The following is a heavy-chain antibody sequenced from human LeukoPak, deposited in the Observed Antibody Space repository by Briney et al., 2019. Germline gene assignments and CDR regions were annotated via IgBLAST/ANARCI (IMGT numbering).Heavy chain of an antibody. CDR1: GGSISYYY. CDR2: MYPGGGT. D-gene: IGHD4-17*01. CDR3: ARDAGTTVTLVSFDY. J-gene: IGHJ4*02. Sequence: PSETLSLTCTVSGGSISYYYWSWIRQPAGKRLEWIGRMYPGGGTNYNPSLKSRVTMSVDTSKNHFSLRLSSVTAADTAVYYCARDAGTTVTLVSFDYWGQGTLVTVSS. V-gene: IGHV4-4*07.